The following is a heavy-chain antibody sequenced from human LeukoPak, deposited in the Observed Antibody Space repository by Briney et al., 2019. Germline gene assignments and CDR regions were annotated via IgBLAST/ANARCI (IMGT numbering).Heavy chain of an antibody. Sequence: GGSLRLSCAASGFTFSSYWMHWVRQAPGKGLEWVSGISSSGRSTYYADSVKGRFTISRDNAKNSLYLQMNSLRAEDTAVYYCASWGGYSYGYDEYYFDYWGQGTLVTVSS. CDR1: GFTFSSYW. CDR2: ISSSGRST. D-gene: IGHD5-18*01. CDR3: ASWGGYSYGYDEYYFDY. V-gene: IGHV3-21*01. J-gene: IGHJ4*02.